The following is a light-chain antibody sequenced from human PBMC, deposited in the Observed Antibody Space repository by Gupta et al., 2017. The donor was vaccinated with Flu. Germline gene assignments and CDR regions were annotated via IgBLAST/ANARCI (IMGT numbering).Light chain of an antibody. CDR1: SSNSGSNY. J-gene: IGLJ2*01. V-gene: IGLV1-47*01. CDR2: RNN. CDR3: ASWDDSLSAVL. Sequence: SVLTQPPSASGTPGQRVTISCSGSSSNSGSNYVYWYHHLPGTAPKLLMYRNNQRPSGVPGRFSGSKSGTSASLAISGLRSDDEADYYCASWDDSLSAVLFGGGTRLTVL.